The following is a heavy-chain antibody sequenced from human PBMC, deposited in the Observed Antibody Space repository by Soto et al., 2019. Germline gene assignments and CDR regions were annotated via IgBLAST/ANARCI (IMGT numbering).Heavy chain of an antibody. CDR3: ARVGGVAARTFDY. Sequence: PSKTLSLTCTVSGGSISPFYWSWVRQPPGKGLEWIGYLYYSGNTNYNPSLKSRVTISVDASKNQVSLRLTSVTAADTAVYYCARVGGVAARTFDYWGQGTVVTVSS. J-gene: IGHJ4*02. CDR2: LYYSGNT. D-gene: IGHD2-15*01. V-gene: IGHV4-59*01. CDR1: GGSISPFY.